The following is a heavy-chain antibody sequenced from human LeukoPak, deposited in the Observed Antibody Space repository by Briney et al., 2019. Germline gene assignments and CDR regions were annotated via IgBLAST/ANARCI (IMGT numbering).Heavy chain of an antibody. D-gene: IGHD3-10*01. V-gene: IGHV3-7*04. CDR3: ARDGSGSDFSLDY. Sequence: GGSLRLSCVASGFNLRHYYMSWVRQAPGKGLEWVADIRPDGSDIYNVDSVRGRFTISRDNTKNSLFLQMNSLKDEDTAVYYCARDGSGSDFSLDYWGPGTLVTASS. J-gene: IGHJ4*02. CDR2: IRPDGSDI. CDR1: GFNLRHYY.